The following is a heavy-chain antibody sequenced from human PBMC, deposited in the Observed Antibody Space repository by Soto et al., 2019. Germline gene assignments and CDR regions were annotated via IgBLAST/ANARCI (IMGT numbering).Heavy chain of an antibody. J-gene: IGHJ6*02. Sequence: ASVKVSCKASGYTFTSNGISWVRQAPGQGLEWMGWISAYNGNTNYAQKLQGRVTMTTDTSTSTAYMELRSLRSDDTAVYYCARVGSSGWYHYYYYYGMDVWGQGTTVTVSS. CDR2: ISAYNGNT. CDR3: ARVGSSGWYHYYYYYGMDV. CDR1: GYTFTSNG. V-gene: IGHV1-18*01. D-gene: IGHD6-19*01.